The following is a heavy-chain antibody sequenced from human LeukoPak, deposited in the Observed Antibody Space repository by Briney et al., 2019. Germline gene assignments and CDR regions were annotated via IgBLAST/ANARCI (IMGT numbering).Heavy chain of an antibody. CDR1: GYSLTSYW. D-gene: IGHD3-9*01. J-gene: IGHJ5*02. V-gene: IGHV5-51*01. CDR2: IYPGDSDT. Sequence: GESLKISCKGSGYSLTSYWIGWVRQMPGKGLEWMGIIYPGDSDTRYSPSFQGQVTISADKSISTAYLQWSSLKASDTAMYYCARQVGRYYDILTGSRGFDPWGQGTLVTVSS. CDR3: ARQVGRYYDILTGSRGFDP.